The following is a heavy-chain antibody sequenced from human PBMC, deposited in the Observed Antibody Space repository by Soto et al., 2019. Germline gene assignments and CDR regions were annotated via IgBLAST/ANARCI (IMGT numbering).Heavy chain of an antibody. CDR1: GGSISSSSYY. V-gene: IGHV4-39*01. D-gene: IGHD1-26*01. J-gene: IGHJ4*02. CDR2: IYYSGNT. Sequence: QLQLQESGPGLVKPSETLSLTCTVSGGSISSSSYYWGWIRQPPGKGLEWIGNIYYSGNTYYNPSLKRQFTISVDTSKNQFSLKLSSVTAEDTAVYYCARRGRDDQPFDYWGQGTLVTVSS. CDR3: ARRGRDDQPFDY.